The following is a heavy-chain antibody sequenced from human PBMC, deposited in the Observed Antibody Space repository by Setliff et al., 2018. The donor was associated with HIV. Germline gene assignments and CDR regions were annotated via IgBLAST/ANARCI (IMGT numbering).Heavy chain of an antibody. Sequence: PSETLSLTCTVSGGSISSGSYYWSWIRQPAGKGLECIGRIYTSGSTNYNPSLKSRLTISLDTSRTHFSLKLTSVTAADTAVYYCARGQPQGGGTYWSAFDIWGRGTMVTVSS. V-gene: IGHV4-61*02. CDR2: IYTSGST. CDR3: ARGQPQGGGTYWSAFDI. D-gene: IGHD1-26*01. J-gene: IGHJ3*02. CDR1: GGSISSGSYY.